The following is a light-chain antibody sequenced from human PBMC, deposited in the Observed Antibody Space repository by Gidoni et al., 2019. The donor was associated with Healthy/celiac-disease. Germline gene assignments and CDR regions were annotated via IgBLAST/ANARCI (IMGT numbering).Light chain of an antibody. J-gene: IGLJ2*01. Sequence: SYVLTQPPPVSVAPGKTARITCGGNNIGSKSVHWYRQKPGQAPVLVIYYDSDRPSGIPERFSGSNSGNTATLTISRVEAGDEADYYCQVWDSSSDHVVFGGGTKLTVL. CDR3: QVWDSSSDHVV. V-gene: IGLV3-21*04. CDR1: NIGSKS. CDR2: YDS.